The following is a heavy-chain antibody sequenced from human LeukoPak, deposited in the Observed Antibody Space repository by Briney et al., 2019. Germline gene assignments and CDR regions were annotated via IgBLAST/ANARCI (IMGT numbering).Heavy chain of an antibody. CDR1: GYTFTSYG. Sequence: ASVKVSYQASGYTFTSYGIRWVRPAPGQGLEWMGWISAYNGNTNYEQQLQGRGAMTTDTSTSTAYMELGSLRSDDTAVYYCARDVGLWDXAAAXXTHXAFDIWXQETMVTV. J-gene: IGHJ3*02. V-gene: IGHV1-18*01. CDR2: ISAYNGNT. CDR3: ARDVGLWDXAAAXXTHXAFDI. D-gene: IGHD6-13*01.